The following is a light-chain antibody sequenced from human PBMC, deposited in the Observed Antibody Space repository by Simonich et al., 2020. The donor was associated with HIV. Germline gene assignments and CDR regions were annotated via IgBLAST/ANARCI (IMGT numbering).Light chain of an antibody. Sequence: EIVMTQSPATLSVSPGERATLSCRASQSVSSNLAWYQQKPGQAPRLLIYGASPRATGIPARFSGSGSGTEFTLTISRLQSEDFAVYYCQHYNNWPPLTFGGGTKVEIK. CDR2: GAS. CDR1: QSVSSN. V-gene: IGKV3-15*01. CDR3: QHYNNWPPLT. J-gene: IGKJ4*01.